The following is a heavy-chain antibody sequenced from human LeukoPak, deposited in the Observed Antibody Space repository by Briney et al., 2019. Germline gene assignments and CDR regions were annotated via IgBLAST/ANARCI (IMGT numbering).Heavy chain of an antibody. CDR3: ARDESSKYYYYYGMDV. V-gene: IGHV3-23*01. J-gene: IGHJ6*02. D-gene: IGHD6-13*01. CDR1: GFTFSSYG. CDR2: ISGSGGNT. Sequence: GGSLRLSCAASGFTFSSYGMSWVRQAPGKGLEWVSSISGSGGNTYYADSVKGRFTISRDNSKNTLYLQMNSLRAEDTAVYYCARDESSKYYYYYGMDVWGQGTTVTVSS.